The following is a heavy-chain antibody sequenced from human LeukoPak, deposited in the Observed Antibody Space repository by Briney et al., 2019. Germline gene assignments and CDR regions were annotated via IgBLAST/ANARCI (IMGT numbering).Heavy chain of an antibody. J-gene: IGHJ4*02. Sequence: GGSLRLSCAASGFTFSSYAMSWVRQAPGKGLVWVSRISTDGSSTTYADSVKGRFTISRDNAKNTLYLEMNSLRAEDTAVYYCARDRYCTTTRCSDYWGQGTLVTVSS. CDR3: ARDRYCTTTRCSDY. V-gene: IGHV3-74*03. D-gene: IGHD2-2*01. CDR1: GFTFSSYA. CDR2: ISTDGSST.